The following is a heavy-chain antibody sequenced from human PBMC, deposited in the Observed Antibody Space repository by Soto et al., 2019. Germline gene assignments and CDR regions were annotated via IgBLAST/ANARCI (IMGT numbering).Heavy chain of an antibody. CDR3: ARDRSIAGTHDY. V-gene: IGHV3-48*02. D-gene: IGHD6-6*01. CDR1: GFTFSSYN. J-gene: IGHJ4*02. CDR2: ITSSSRTI. Sequence: EVQLVESGGGLVQPGGSLRLSCTASGFTFSSYNMNWVRQAPGKGLEWVSYITSSSRTIYYADSVKGRFTISRDNAKNSLYLQMNILRDEDTSVYYWARDRSIAGTHDYWGQGTLVTVSS.